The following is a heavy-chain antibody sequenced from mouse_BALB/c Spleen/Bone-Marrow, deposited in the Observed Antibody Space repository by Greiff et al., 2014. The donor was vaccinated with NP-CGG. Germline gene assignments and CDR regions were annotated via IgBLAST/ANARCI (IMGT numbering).Heavy chain of an antibody. CDR1: GYTFTSYI. J-gene: IGHJ4*01. CDR3: ARRWLPYAMDY. Sequence: EVKLVESGPELVKPGASVKMSCKASGYTFTSYIMHWVKQKPGQGLEWIGYINPYNDGTKYNEKFKGKATLTSDKSSSTAHMELSSLTSEDSAVYYCARRWLPYAMDYWGQGTSVTVSS. CDR2: INPYNDGT. D-gene: IGHD2-3*01. V-gene: IGHV1-14*01.